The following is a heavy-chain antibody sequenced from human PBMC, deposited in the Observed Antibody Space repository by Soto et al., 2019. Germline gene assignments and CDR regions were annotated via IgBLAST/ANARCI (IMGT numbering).Heavy chain of an antibody. CDR2: IIPIFGTA. V-gene: IGHV1-69*12. J-gene: IGHJ3*01. CDR1: GGTFSSYA. D-gene: IGHD4-17*01. CDR3: ARAESMIATGVAFDF. Sequence: QVQLVQSGAEVKKPGSSVKVSCKAYGGTFSSYAISWVRQAPGQGLEWMGGIIPIFGTANYAQKFQGRVTITADESTSTAYMELSSLRSEDTSVYYCARAESMIATGVAFDFWGQLTLLTVSS.